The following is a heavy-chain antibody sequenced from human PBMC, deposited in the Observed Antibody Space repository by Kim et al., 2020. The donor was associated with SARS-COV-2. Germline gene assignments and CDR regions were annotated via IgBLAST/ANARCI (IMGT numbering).Heavy chain of an antibody. CDR1: GGSFSGYY. Sequence: SETLSLTCAVYGGSFSGYYWSWIRQPPGKGLEWIGEINHSGSTNYNPSLKSRVTISVDTSKNQFSLKLSSVTAADTAVYYCAIVPVVVVPAATYGMDVWGQGTTVTVSS. V-gene: IGHV4-34*01. J-gene: IGHJ6*02. CDR2: INHSGST. CDR3: AIVPVVVVPAATYGMDV. D-gene: IGHD2-2*01.